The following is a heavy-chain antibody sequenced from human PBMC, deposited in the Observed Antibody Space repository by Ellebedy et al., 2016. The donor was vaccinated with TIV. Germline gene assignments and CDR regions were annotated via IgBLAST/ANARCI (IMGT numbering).Heavy chain of an antibody. D-gene: IGHD3-22*01. CDR1: GYTFTSYF. J-gene: IGHJ4*02. V-gene: IGHV1-46*01. Sequence: ASVKVSCKASGYTFTSYFLYWVRQAPGQGLEWMGIINPTSGSSNYAQKFQGRVTMTRDTSTSTAYNELSSLRSEDTAVYCCARGDNYYFDSSGYYYSYWGQGTLVTVSS. CDR2: INPTSGSS. CDR3: ARGDNYYFDSSGYYYSY.